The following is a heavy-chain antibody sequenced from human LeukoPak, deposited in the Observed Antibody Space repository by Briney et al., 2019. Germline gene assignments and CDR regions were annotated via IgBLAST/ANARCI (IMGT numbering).Heavy chain of an antibody. CDR1: GFTFSSYG. D-gene: IGHD4-23*01. CDR3: AKDHDYGGNPYYFDY. V-gene: IGHV3-30*02. CDR2: IRYDGSNK. Sequence: GGPLRLSYAASGFTFSSYGMHGLRQAPGKRLERVAFIRYDGSNKYYADSVKGRFTISRDNSKNTLYLQMNSLRAEDTAVYYCAKDHDYGGNPYYFDYWGQGTLVTVSS. J-gene: IGHJ4*02.